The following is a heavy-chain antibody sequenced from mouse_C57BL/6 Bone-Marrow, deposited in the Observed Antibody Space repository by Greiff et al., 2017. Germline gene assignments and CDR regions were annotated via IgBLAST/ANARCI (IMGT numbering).Heavy chain of an antibody. J-gene: IGHJ2*01. CDR3: ATAPRDYFDY. CDR1: GYTFTSYG. CDR2: IYPRSGNT. V-gene: IGHV1-81*01. Sequence: VQGVESGAELARPGASVKLSCKASGYTFTSYGISWVKQRTGQGLEWIGEIYPRSGNTYYNEKFKGKATLTADKSSSTAYMELRSLTSEDSAVYFCATAPRDYFDYWGQGTTLTVSS.